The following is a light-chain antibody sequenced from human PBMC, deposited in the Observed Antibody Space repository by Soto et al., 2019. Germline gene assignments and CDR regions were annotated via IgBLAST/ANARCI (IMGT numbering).Light chain of an antibody. CDR1: QSVSSSY. J-gene: IGKJ4*01. V-gene: IGKV3-20*01. CDR3: QQYGSSPLT. Sequence: IVLTQSPCTLSLSPLERATLSFMASQSVSSSYLAWYQQKPGQAPRLLIYGAASKATGIPDRFSGSGSGTDFTLTISRLEPQDFAVYYCQQYGSSPLTFGGGTKVDNK. CDR2: GAA.